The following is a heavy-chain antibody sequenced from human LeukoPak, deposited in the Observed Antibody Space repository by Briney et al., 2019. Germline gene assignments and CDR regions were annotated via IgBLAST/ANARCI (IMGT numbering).Heavy chain of an antibody. D-gene: IGHD6-6*01. Sequence: GGSLRLSCAASGFTFSNYGMDWGRQAPGKGLEWVSYISASSSSIYYADSVKGRFTISRDNAKNSLFLQMNSLRAEDTAVYYCARGGAARPDYWGQGSLVTVSS. V-gene: IGHV3-48*04. CDR2: ISASSSSI. CDR3: ARGGAARPDY. J-gene: IGHJ4*02. CDR1: GFTFSNYG.